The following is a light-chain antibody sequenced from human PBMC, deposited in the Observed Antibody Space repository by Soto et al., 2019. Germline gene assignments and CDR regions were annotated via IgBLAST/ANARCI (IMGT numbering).Light chain of an antibody. V-gene: IGKV3-20*01. J-gene: IGKJ3*01. CDR2: GAS. CDR1: HSVSSN. Sequence: EIVLTQSPGTLSLSPGEGATLSCRASHSVSSNLAWYQQKPGQAPRLLIYGASTRATGFPDRFSASGAGTDFTLTISRLEPEDSAVYYCQQYSASPRTFGPGTKVDIK. CDR3: QQYSASPRT.